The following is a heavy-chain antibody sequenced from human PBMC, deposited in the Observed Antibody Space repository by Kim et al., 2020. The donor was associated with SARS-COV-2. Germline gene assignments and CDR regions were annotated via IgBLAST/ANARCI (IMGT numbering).Heavy chain of an antibody. CDR1: GFTFSSYS. J-gene: IGHJ6*02. CDR2: ISSSSSTI. CDR3: ARGDIGQWLVYYYGMDV. V-gene: IGHV3-48*04. Sequence: GGSLRLSCAASGFTFSSYSMNWVRQAPGKGLEWVSYISSSSSTIYYADSVKGRFTISRDNAKNSLYLQMNSLRAEDTAVYYCARGDIGQWLVYYYGMDVWGQGTTVTVSS. D-gene: IGHD6-19*01.